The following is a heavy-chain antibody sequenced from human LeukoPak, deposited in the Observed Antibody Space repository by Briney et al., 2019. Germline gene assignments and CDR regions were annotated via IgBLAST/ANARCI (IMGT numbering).Heavy chain of an antibody. CDR1: GYTFTGYY. CDR3: ARLGYCSSTSCYSNDY. J-gene: IGHJ4*02. CDR2: INPNSGGT. D-gene: IGHD2-2*01. Sequence: ASVKVSCKASGYTFTGYYMHWWRQAPGQGREGIGWINPNSGGTNYAQKFQVRVTMTRDTSISTAYMELSRMRSDDKAVYYCARLGYCSSTSCYSNDYWGQGTLVTVSS. V-gene: IGHV1-2*02.